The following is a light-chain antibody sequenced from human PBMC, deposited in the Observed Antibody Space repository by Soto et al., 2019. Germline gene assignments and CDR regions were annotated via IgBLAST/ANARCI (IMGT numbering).Light chain of an antibody. CDR3: RTWGAGIRV. V-gene: IGLV4-69*01. J-gene: IGLJ1*01. CDR2: LDSDGRH. CDR1: RGHSSYA. Sequence: QPVLAQSPSASASLGPSVKLTSTQSRGHSSYAIAWHQHHPEKGPRYLMKLDSDGRHIKGDGIPDRFSGSSSGTERYLTISSLESEDEAYYYCRTWGAGIRVFGTGTKLTVL.